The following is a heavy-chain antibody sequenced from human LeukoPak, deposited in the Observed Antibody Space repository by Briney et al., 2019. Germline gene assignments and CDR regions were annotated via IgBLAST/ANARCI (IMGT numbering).Heavy chain of an antibody. J-gene: IGHJ3*02. V-gene: IGHV1-2*06. CDR3: ARANYYDSSGYYYDVAFDI. D-gene: IGHD3-22*01. CDR2: INPNSGGT. Sequence: GASVKVSCKASGYTFTGYYMHWVRQAPGQGLEWMGRINPNSGGTNYAQKFQGRVTMTRDTSISTAYMELSRLRSDDTAVYYCARANYYDSSGYYYDVAFDIWGQGTMVTVPS. CDR1: GYTFTGYY.